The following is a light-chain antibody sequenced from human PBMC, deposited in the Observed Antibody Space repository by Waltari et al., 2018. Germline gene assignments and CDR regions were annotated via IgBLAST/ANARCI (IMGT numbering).Light chain of an antibody. CDR1: QRLLHSHGYNY. Sequence: DIVMTQSPLSLPVTPGVPASIPCRSIQRLLHSHGYNYLDWYVQKPGQSPQLLIYMGSTRASGVPDRFSGSGSGTDFTLRISRVEAEDVGVYYCMQALQTPWTFGQGTKVEIK. J-gene: IGKJ1*01. CDR3: MQALQTPWT. V-gene: IGKV2-28*01. CDR2: MGS.